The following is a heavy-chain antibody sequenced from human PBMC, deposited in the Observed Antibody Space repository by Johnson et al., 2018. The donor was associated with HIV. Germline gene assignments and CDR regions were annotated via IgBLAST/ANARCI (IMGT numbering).Heavy chain of an antibody. Sequence: VQLVESGGGVARPGGSLRLSCAASGSNFDDYGMSWVRQAPGKGLEWVSGINGNGGRTGYAASVKGRFTISRGNDKNSLHLQMNSLRAEDTALYYCARGGLGYQNIHDAFDIWGQGTMVTVSS. J-gene: IGHJ3*02. CDR2: INGNGGRT. V-gene: IGHV3-20*04. D-gene: IGHD2-2*01. CDR1: GSNFDDYG. CDR3: ARGGLGYQNIHDAFDI.